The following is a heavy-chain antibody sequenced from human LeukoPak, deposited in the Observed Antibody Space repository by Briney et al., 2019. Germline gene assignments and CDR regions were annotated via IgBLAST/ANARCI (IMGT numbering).Heavy chain of an antibody. CDR3: ARVATMVRGAAINYFDY. V-gene: IGHV1-3*01. D-gene: IGHD3-10*01. CDR1: GYTFTSYA. CDR2: INAGNGNT. Sequence: ASVKVSCKASGYTFTSYAMHWVRQAPGQRLEWMGWINAGNGNTKYSQKFQGRVTITRDTSASTAYMELSSLRSEDTAVYYCARVATMVRGAAINYFDYWGQGTLVSVSS. J-gene: IGHJ4*02.